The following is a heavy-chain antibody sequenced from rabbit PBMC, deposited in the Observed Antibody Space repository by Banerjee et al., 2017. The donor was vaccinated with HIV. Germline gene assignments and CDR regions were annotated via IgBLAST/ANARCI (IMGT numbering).Heavy chain of an antibody. CDR3: ARDRGFGYDLNW. D-gene: IGHD6-1*01. J-gene: IGHJ3*01. V-gene: IGHV1S45*01. Sequence: QEQLVESGGGLVKPEGSLTLTCTASGFSFSSSYWICWVRQAPGKGLEWIACVNAITGMAVCASWAKGGSTFSKTSSTPVTLQMTSLTAADPAPYFCARDRGFGYDLNWWGQGTLVTVS. CDR2: VNAITGMA. CDR1: GFSFSSSYW.